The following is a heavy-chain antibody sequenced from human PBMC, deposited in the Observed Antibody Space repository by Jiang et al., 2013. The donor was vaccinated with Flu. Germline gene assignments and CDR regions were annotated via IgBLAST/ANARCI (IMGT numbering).Heavy chain of an antibody. CDR3: ARGREGATGDWFDP. Sequence: SQTLSLTCAISGDSVSSNSVAWNWIRQSPSRGLEWLGRTYYRSKWYYDYAVSVKSRMTINPDTSKNQFSLQLNSVTPEDTAVYYCARGREGATGDWFDPWGQGTLVTVSS. D-gene: IGHD1-26*01. V-gene: IGHV6-1*01. CDR2: TYYRSKWYY. J-gene: IGHJ5*02. CDR1: GDSVSSNSVA.